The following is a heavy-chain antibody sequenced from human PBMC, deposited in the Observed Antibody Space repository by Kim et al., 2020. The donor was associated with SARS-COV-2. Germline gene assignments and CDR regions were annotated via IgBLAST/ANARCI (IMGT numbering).Heavy chain of an antibody. CDR2: ISNDGSIT. CDR3: ARAMGESNS. V-gene: IGHV3-74*01. D-gene: IGHD2-21*01. CDR1: GFTFSSYW. J-gene: IGHJ4*02. Sequence: GGSLRLSCAASGFTFSSYWMNWVRQAPGKGLVWVSHISNDGSITNYAVSVKGRFTISRDNAQNTLYLQMNSLRVEDTAVYYCARAMGESNSWGQGTLVIV.